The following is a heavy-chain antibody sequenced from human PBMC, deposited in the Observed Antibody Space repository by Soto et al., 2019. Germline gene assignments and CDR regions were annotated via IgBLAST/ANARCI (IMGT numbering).Heavy chain of an antibody. CDR2: ISSSSSYI. D-gene: IGHD3-22*01. Sequence: EVQLVESGGGLVKPGGSLRLSCAASGFTFSSYSMNWVRQAPGKGLEWVSSISSSSSYIYYADSVKGRFTISRDNAKNSLYLQMNSLRAEDTAVYYCAGGGDYYDSSGYYLYYYYYYGMDVW. V-gene: IGHV3-21*01. CDR1: GFTFSSYS. J-gene: IGHJ6*01. CDR3: AGGGDYYDSSGYYLYYYYYYGMDV.